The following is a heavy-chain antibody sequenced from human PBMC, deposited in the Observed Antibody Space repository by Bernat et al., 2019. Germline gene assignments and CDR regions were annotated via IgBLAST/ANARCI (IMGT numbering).Heavy chain of an antibody. J-gene: IGHJ5*02. CDR3: AGGRGSTSFVWFDP. CDR2: IYYSGNT. CDR1: GDSISSGAYY. Sequence: QVQLQESGPGLVKPSQTLSLTCTVSGDSISSGAYYWSWIRQPPGKGLEGIGYIYYSGNTYYNPSLKSRVTISVDTSKNQFSLKLSSVTAADTAVYYCAGGRGSTSFVWFDPWGQGTLVTVSS. D-gene: IGHD2-2*01. V-gene: IGHV4-31*03.